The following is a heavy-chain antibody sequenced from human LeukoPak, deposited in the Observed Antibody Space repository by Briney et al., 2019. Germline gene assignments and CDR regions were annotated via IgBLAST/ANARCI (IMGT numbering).Heavy chain of an antibody. CDR2: INHSGST. D-gene: IGHD3-10*01. CDR1: GGSFSGCY. CDR3: ARVRGPYFDY. J-gene: IGHJ4*02. Sequence: SETLSLTCAVYGGSFSGCYGSWIRQPPGKGLEWIGEINHSGSTNYNPSLKSRVTISVDTSKNQFSLKLSSVTAADTAVYYCARVRGPYFDYWGQGTLVTVSS. V-gene: IGHV4-34*01.